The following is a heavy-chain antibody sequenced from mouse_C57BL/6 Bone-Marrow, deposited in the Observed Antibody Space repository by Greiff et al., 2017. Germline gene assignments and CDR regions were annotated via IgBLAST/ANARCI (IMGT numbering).Heavy chain of an antibody. Sequence: QVQLKESGPGLVQPSQSLSITCTVSGFSLTSYGVHWVRQSPGKGLEWLGVIWSGGSTDYNAAFISRLSISKDNSKSQVFFKMNSLQADDTAIYYCARNPSYDYDEGWYFDVWGTGTTVTVSS. D-gene: IGHD2-4*01. V-gene: IGHV2-2*01. CDR2: IWSGGST. CDR3: ARNPSYDYDEGWYFDV. J-gene: IGHJ1*03. CDR1: GFSLTSYG.